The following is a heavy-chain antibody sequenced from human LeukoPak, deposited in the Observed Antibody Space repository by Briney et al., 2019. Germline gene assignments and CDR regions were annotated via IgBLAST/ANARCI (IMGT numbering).Heavy chain of an antibody. CDR2: IYSGGST. Sequence: GGSLRLSCAPSGFIVSNNYMTWVRQAPGKGLEWVSVIYSGGSTYYADSVKGRFTISRDNSKNTLCLQMNSLRAEDTAVYYCATRVSTSRSFDYWGQGTLVTVSS. CDR3: ATRVSTSRSFDY. CDR1: GFIVSNNY. J-gene: IGHJ4*02. V-gene: IGHV3-53*01.